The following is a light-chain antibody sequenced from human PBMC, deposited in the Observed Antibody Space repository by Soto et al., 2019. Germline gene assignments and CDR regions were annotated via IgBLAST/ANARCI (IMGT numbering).Light chain of an antibody. Sequence: QSVLTQPPSASGTPGQRVTIPCSGSRSNIGSNTVNWYQQLPGTSPKLLIYSNNQRPSGVPDRFSGSKSGTSASLAISGLQSEAEADYYCAAWDDSLNGYVFGTGTKVTVL. CDR3: AAWDDSLNGYV. J-gene: IGLJ1*01. CDR2: SNN. V-gene: IGLV1-44*01. CDR1: RSNIGSNT.